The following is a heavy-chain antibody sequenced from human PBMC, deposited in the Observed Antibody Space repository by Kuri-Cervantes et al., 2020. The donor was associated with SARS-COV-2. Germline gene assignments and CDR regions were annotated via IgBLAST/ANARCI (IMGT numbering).Heavy chain of an antibody. CDR2: ISGSGGST. J-gene: IGHJ6*03. V-gene: IGHV3-23*01. CDR1: GFTFSSYA. D-gene: IGHD1-14*01. CDR3: AKAYTLSYYYMDV. Sequence: GESLKISCAASGFTFSSYAMSWVRQAPGKGLEWVSAISGSGGSTYYADSVKGRFTISRDNSKNTLYLQMNSLRAEDTAVYYCAKAYTLSYYYMDVWGKGTTVTVSS.